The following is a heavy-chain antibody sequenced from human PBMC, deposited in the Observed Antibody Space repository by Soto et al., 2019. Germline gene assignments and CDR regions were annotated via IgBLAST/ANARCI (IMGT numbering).Heavy chain of an antibody. Sequence: EVQLVESGGGLVQPGGSLRLSCAASGFTFSSYSMNWVRQAPGKGLEWVSYISSSSSTIYYAESVKGRFTISRDNAKNILYPQMNGLRAEDKAVYYCARHIVASGAFDIWGQGTRVTVSS. CDR1: GFTFSSYS. CDR2: ISSSSSTI. D-gene: IGHD5-12*01. CDR3: ARHIVASGAFDI. J-gene: IGHJ3*02. V-gene: IGHV3-48*01.